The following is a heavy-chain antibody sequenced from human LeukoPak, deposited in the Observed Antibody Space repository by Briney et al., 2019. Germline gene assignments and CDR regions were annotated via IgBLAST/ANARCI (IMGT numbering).Heavy chain of an antibody. CDR1: GYIFTSYD. V-gene: IGHV1-8*01. CDR3: ARVGDSSGYYRIDY. CDR2: MNPNSGNT. D-gene: IGHD3-22*01. Sequence: ASVKVSCKASGYIFTSYDINWVRQATGQGLEWMGWMNPNSGNTGYAQKFQGRVAMTRNTSISTAYMELSSLRSEDTAVYYCARVGDSSGYYRIDYWGQGTLVTVSS. J-gene: IGHJ4*02.